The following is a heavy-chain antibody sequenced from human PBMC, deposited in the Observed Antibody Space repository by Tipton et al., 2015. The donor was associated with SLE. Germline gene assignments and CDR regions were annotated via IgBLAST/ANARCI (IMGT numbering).Heavy chain of an antibody. CDR3: ARGLNDYVWGSSFDS. CDR2: IYYSGST. CDR1: GGSISRYY. Sequence: TLSLTCTVSGGSISRYYWSWIRQSPEKGLEWIGYIYYSGSTKYNPSLESRVTISVDTSKNQFSLKLSSVTVADTAVYYCARGLNDYVWGSSFDSWGQGTLVTVSS. D-gene: IGHD3-16*01. V-gene: IGHV4-59*01. J-gene: IGHJ4*02.